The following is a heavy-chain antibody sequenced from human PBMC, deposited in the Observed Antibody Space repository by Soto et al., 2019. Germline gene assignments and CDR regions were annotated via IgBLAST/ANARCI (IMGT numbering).Heavy chain of an antibody. CDR3: AKGKVHCYDSSGSIGMDV. Sequence: PGGSLRLSWAASGFTFSSYAMSWVRQAPGKGLEWVSAMSGRGGSTYYADSVKGRFTSSRDTSKNTLYLKMNSLRAEDTAVYSCAKGKVHCYDSSGSIGMDVWGKGTTVTVSS. CDR2: MSGRGGST. V-gene: IGHV3-23*01. J-gene: IGHJ6*04. CDR1: GFTFSSYA. D-gene: IGHD3-22*01.